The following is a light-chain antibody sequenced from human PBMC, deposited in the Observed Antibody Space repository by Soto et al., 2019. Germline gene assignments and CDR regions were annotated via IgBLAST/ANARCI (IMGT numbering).Light chain of an antibody. J-gene: IGKJ3*01. CDR3: QQSYSTPRVFT. V-gene: IGKV1-39*01. CDR1: QSISSY. CDR2: AAS. Sequence: DIQMTQSPSSLSASVGDRVTITCRASQSISSYLNWYQQKPGKAPKLLIYAASGLQSGVPSRFSGSGSGTDFTLTISSLQPEDFATYYCQQSYSTPRVFTFGPGTKVDIK.